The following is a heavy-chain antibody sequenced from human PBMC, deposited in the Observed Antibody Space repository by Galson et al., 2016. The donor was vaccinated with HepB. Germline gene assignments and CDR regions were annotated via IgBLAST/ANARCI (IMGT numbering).Heavy chain of an antibody. D-gene: IGHD3-9*01. V-gene: IGHV1-46*01. J-gene: IGHJ2*01. CDR2: INPSSGST. Sequence: SVKVSCKASGYTFTSYGLSWVRQAPGQGLEWMAMINPSSGSTIYAREFQGKISVTRDTASVPSDTSTGTVHLFLSSLRHEDTAVYYCARLGGTLTGYDNFGNLRGYFDLWGRGSLVTV. CDR1: GYTFTSYG. CDR3: ARLGGTLTGYDNFGNLRGYFDL.